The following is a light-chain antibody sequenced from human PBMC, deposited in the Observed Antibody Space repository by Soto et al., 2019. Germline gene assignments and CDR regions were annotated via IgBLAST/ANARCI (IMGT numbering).Light chain of an antibody. Sequence: PGEGATLSCRASQSVSSTYLAWYQQKPGQTPRLLIYAASSRATGIPDRFSGSGSGTDFTLTISRLEPEDFAVYYCQQYVNSLYAFGQGTKLEIK. CDR3: QQYVNSLYA. V-gene: IGKV3-20*01. J-gene: IGKJ2*01. CDR1: QSVSSTY. CDR2: AAS.